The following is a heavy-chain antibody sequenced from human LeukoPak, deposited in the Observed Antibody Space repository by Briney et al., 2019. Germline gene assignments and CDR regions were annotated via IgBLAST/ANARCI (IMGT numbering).Heavy chain of an antibody. CDR3: AKGGEWEVHYYYYYMDV. D-gene: IGHD1-26*01. Sequence: SETLSLTCTVSGGSISSYYWSWIRQPPGKGLEWIGYIYYSGSTNYNPSLKSRVTISVDTSKNQFSLKLSSVTAADTAVYYCAKGGEWEVHYYYYYMDVWGKGTTVTISS. V-gene: IGHV4-59*01. CDR1: GGSISSYY. J-gene: IGHJ6*03. CDR2: IYYSGST.